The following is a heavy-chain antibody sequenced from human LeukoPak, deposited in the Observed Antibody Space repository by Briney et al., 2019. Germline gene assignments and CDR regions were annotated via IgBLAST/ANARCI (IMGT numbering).Heavy chain of an antibody. J-gene: IGHJ4*02. Sequence: ASVKVSCKASGYTFTSYDINWVRQATGQGLEWMGWMNPNRFNTGYAQKFQGRVTITRNTSISTAYMELSSLRSEDTAVYYCARGSDYSSGWSGRGRIFDYWGQGTLVTVSS. CDR2: MNPNRFNT. D-gene: IGHD6-19*01. CDR3: ARGSDYSSGWSGRGRIFDY. CDR1: GYTFTSYD. V-gene: IGHV1-8*03.